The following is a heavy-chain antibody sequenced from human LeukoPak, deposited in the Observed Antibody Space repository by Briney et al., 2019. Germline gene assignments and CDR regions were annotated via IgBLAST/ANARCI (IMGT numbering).Heavy chain of an antibody. CDR3: AREGRKDGGENDSSLDY. V-gene: IGHV1-46*01. Sequence: GASVKVSCKASGYTFTSYYMQWVRQAPGQGLEWMGIINPSGGSTSYAQKFQGRVTMTRDTSTSTVYMDLSSLRSEVTAVYYCAREGRKDGGENDSSLDYWGQGTLVTVSS. CDR2: INPSGGST. D-gene: IGHD4-23*01. J-gene: IGHJ4*02. CDR1: GYTFTSYY.